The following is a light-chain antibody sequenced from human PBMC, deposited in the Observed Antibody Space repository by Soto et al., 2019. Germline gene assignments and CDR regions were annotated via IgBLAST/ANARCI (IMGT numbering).Light chain of an antibody. J-gene: IGKJ4*01. CDR3: QQRSNWPLT. CDR1: QSVSSY. V-gene: IGKV3-11*01. CDR2: DAS. Sequence: EIVLTQSPATLSLSPWERATLSCRASQSVSSYLAWYQQKPGQAPRLLIYDASSGATGIPARFSGSGSGTDFTLTISSLEPEDFAVYYCQQRSNWPLTFGGGTKVDNK.